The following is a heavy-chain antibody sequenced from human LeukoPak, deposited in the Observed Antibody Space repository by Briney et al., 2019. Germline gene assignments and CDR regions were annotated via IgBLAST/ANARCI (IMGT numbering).Heavy chain of an antibody. V-gene: IGHV3-7*03. J-gene: IGHJ4*02. CDR3: ARDRPTPAYYLDY. CDR1: GFTFSSYW. D-gene: IGHD2-21*01. Sequence: GGSLRLSCAASGFTFSSYWMSWVRQAPGKGLEWVANIKQDGSEKYYVDSVKGRFTISRDNAKNSLYLQMNSLRAEDTALYYCARDRPTPAYYLDYWGQGTLVTVSS. CDR2: IKQDGSEK.